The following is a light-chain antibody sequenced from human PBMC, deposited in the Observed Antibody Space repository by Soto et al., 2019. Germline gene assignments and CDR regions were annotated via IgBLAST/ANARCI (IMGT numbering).Light chain of an antibody. CDR1: QDIRGA. V-gene: IGKV1-13*02. CDR3: QQFNTCPIT. Sequence: AIQLTQSPSSLSASIGDRVTITCRASQDIRGALAWYQQKPGQHPKLLIFDVSSWQSGVPSRFSGSGSGTDFTLPISSLQPADFATYYCQQFNTCPITFGHGTRLEIK. J-gene: IGKJ5*01. CDR2: DVS.